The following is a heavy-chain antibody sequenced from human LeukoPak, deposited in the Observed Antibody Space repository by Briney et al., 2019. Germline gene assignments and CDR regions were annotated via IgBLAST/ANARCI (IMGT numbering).Heavy chain of an antibody. CDR2: ISYDGSNK. J-gene: IGHJ4*02. V-gene: IGHV3-30*18. D-gene: IGHD3-3*01. CDR3: AKDRAVGRFLEWLLD. CDR1: GFTFSSYG. Sequence: GGSLRLSCAASGFTFSSYGMHWVRQAPGKGLEWVAVISYDGSNKYYADSVKGRFTISRDNSKNTLYLQMNSLRAEDTAVYYCAKDRAVGRFLEWLLDWGQGTLVTVSS.